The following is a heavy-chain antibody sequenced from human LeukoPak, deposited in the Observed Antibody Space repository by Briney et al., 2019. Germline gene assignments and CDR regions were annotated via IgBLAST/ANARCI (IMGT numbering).Heavy chain of an antibody. CDR3: ARSVRSQQDAFDI. J-gene: IGHJ3*02. V-gene: IGHV4-30-4*08. Sequence: PSQTLSLTCTVSGGSISSGDYYWSWIRQPPGKGLEWIGYIYYSGSTYYNPSLKSRVTISVDTSKNQFSLKLSSVTAADTAVYYCARSVRSQQDAFDIWGQGTMVTVSS. CDR2: IYYSGST. CDR1: GGSISSGDYY.